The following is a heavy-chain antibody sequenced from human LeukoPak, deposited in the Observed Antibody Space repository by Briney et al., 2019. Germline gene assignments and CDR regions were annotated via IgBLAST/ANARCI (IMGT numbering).Heavy chain of an antibody. D-gene: IGHD4-17*01. J-gene: IGHJ4*02. CDR1: GGSISSGGYS. V-gene: IGHV3-23*01. CDR3: ARESDYRDLDY. CDR2: ISGSGGST. Sequence: ETLSLTCAVSGGSISSGGYSWSWIRQPPGKGLEWVSAISGSGGSTYYADSVKGRFTISRDNSKNTLYLQMNSLRAEDTAVYYCARESDYRDLDYWGQGTLVTVSS.